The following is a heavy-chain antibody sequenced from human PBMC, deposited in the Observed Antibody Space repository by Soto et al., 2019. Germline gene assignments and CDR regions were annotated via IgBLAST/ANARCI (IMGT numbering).Heavy chain of an antibody. J-gene: IGHJ4*02. D-gene: IGHD6-19*01. V-gene: IGHV4-61*01. CDR1: GASVSSGSFY. CDR2: IYNNETF. CDR3: ARVPLRYSSSHNFDS. Sequence: PSETLSLTCSVSGASVSSGSFYWSWIRQPPGKGLEWIGFIYNNETFNYNPSLKSRVTLSVDTSKHQFSLKLSSVTAADTAVYYCARVPLRYSSSHNFDSWGQAALVTVSS.